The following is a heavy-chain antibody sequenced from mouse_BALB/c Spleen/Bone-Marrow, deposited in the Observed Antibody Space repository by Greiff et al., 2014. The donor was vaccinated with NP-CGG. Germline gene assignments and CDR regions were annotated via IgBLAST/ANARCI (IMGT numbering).Heavy chain of an antibody. V-gene: IGHV1-5*01. CDR3: TGYGNYVETSFAY. CDR1: GYSFTSYW. J-gene: IGHJ3*01. CDR2: IYPGNSDT. Sequence: EVQVVESGTVLARPGASVKMSCKASGYSFTSYWMHWVKQRPGQGLEWIGAIYPGNSDTRYNQKFKGKAKLTAVTSASTAYMELSSLTNEDSAVYYCTGYGNYVETSFAYWGQGTLVTVSA. D-gene: IGHD2-1*01.